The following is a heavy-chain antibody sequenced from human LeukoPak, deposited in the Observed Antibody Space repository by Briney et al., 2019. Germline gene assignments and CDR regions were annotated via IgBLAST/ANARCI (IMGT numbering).Heavy chain of an antibody. CDR1: GYTFTSYA. V-gene: IGHV1-3*01. J-gene: IGHJ3*02. CDR2: INAGNGNT. Sequence: ASVKVSCKASGYTFTSYAMHWVRQAPGQGLEWMGWINAGNGNTKYSQKFQGRVTITRDTSASTAYMELSSLRSEDTAVYYCATPGPYYYGSGSYELAFDIWGQGTMVTVSS. D-gene: IGHD3-10*01. CDR3: ATPGPYYYGSGSYELAFDI.